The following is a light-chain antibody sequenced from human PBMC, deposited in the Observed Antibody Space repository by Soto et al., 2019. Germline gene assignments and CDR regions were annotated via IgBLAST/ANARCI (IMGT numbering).Light chain of an antibody. CDR2: GAS. CDR1: QSVSSIY. V-gene: IGKV3D-20*02. CDR3: QQRKNWQVT. Sequence: EIVLTQSPGTLSLYPGERATLSCRASQSVSSIYLAWYQQKPGQAPRLLIYGASSRATGIPDRFSGSGSGTDFTLIISSLEPEDFAVYYCQQRKNWQVTFGQGTRLEI. J-gene: IGKJ5*01.